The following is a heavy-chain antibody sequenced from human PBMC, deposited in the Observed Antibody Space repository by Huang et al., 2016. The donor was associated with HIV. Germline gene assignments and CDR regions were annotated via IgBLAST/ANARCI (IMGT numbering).Heavy chain of an antibody. Sequence: QVQLQESGPGLVKPSETLSLTCTVSGGSISTHYWSWIRQPPGKGLEWIGCIDYSGSTNYRPSLKSRVTILLDTSKNQFSLRVNSVTAADTAMYYCARDHHDFWRGYRRMYFFDHWGQGTLVTVSS. CDR1: GGSISTHY. CDR3: ARDHHDFWRGYRRMYFFDH. D-gene: IGHD3-3*01. V-gene: IGHV4-59*11. CDR2: IDYSGST. J-gene: IGHJ4*02.